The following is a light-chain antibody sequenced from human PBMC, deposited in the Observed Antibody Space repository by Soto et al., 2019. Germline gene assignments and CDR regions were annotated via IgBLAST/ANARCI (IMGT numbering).Light chain of an antibody. Sequence: QSVLTQPRSVSGSPGQSVTMSCTGTNSDVGGYNFVSWYQQLPGKAPKLMISAVSQRPSGVPDRFSGSKSGNTASLTISGLQADDEADYFCCSYTASDIWVFGGGTKVTVL. CDR3: CSYTASDIWV. CDR1: NSDVGGYNF. CDR2: AVS. J-gene: IGLJ3*02. V-gene: IGLV2-11*01.